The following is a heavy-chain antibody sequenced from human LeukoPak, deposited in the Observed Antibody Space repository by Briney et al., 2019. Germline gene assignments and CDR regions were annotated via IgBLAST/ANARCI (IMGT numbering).Heavy chain of an antibody. CDR2: ISVSGGST. J-gene: IGHJ6*02. CDR3: AKEGRPGDYYYGMDV. CDR1: GFTFSSYA. Sequence: GGSLRLSCAASGFTFSSYAMSWVRQAPGKGLEWVSTISVSGGSTYYADSVKGRFTISRDNSKNTLYLQVNSLRAEDTAVYYCAKEGRPGDYYYGMDVWGQGTTVTVSS. V-gene: IGHV3-23*01.